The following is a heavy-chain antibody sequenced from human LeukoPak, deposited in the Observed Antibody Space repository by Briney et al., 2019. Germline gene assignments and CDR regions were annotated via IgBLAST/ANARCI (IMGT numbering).Heavy chain of an antibody. V-gene: IGHV3-49*04. CDR3: TRGPTHQWLYYGMDV. D-gene: IGHD5-24*01. CDR2: IRSKSYGGTT. J-gene: IGHJ6*02. Sequence: GRSLRLSCTTSGFTFGDHAMSWVRQAPGKGLEWVGFIRSKSYGGTTEYAASVKGRFTISRDDSKSIAYLQMDSLKTDDTAMHYCTRGPTHQWLYYGMDVWGQGTTVTVSS. CDR1: GFTFGDHA.